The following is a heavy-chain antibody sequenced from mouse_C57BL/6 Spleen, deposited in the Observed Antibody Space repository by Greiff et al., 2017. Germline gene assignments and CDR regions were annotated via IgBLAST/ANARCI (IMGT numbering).Heavy chain of an antibody. D-gene: IGHD3-2*02. V-gene: IGHV5S21*01. CDR2: ISSGGDYI. J-gene: IGHJ2*01. CDR1: GFTFSSYA. CDR3: ARGFTEGEATSEYSFDD. Sequence: EVQVVESGEGLVKPGGSLKLSCAASGFTFSSYAMSWVRQTPEKRLEWVAYISSGGDYIYSADTVQGRFTISRDNARNTLYLQLSSLKSEDTAMDYSARGFTEGEATSEYSFDDCGQGTTLTVSP.